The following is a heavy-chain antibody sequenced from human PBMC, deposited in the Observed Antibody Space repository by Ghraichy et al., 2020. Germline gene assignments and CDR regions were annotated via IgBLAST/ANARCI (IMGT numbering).Heavy chain of an antibody. V-gene: IGHV4-39*01. Sequence: SETLSLTCTVSGGSISSSSYYWGWIRQPPGKGLEWIGSIYYSGSTYYNPSLKSRVTISVDTSKNQFSLKLSSVTAADTAVYYCASSSRIAAAGPWFDPWGQGTLVTVSS. CDR2: IYYSGST. CDR1: GGSISSSSYY. J-gene: IGHJ5*02. D-gene: IGHD6-13*01. CDR3: ASSSRIAAAGPWFDP.